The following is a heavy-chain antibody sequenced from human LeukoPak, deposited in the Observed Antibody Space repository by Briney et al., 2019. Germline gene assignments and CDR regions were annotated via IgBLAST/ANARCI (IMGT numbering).Heavy chain of an antibody. CDR2: IYHSGST. V-gene: IGHV4-30-2*01. CDR1: GGSISSGGYS. J-gene: IGHJ4*02. D-gene: IGHD3-3*01. CDR3: ARWYDFWSGYYFDY. Sequence: PSQTLSLTCAVSGGSISSGGYSWSWIRQPPGKGLEWIGYIYHSGSTYYNPSPKSRVTISVDRSKNQFSLKLSSVTAADTAVYYCARWYDFWSGYYFDYWGQGTLVTVSS.